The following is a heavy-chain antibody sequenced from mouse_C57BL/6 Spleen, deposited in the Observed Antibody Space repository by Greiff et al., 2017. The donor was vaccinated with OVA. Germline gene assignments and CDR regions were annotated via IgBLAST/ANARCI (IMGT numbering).Heavy chain of an antibody. CDR3: ARYYGNSFAY. J-gene: IGHJ3*01. CDR2: IYPGDGDT. V-gene: IGHV1-82*01. CDR1: GYAFSSSW. D-gene: IGHD2-1*01. Sequence: QVQLQQSGPELVKPGASVKISCKASGYAFSSSWMNWVKQRPGKGLEWIGRIYPGDGDTNYNGKFKGKATLTADKSSSTAYMQLSSLTSEDSAVIFCARYYGNSFAYWGQGTLVTVSA.